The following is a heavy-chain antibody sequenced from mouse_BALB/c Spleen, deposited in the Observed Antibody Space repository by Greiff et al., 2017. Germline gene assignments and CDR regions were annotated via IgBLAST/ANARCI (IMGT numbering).Heavy chain of an antibody. CDR1: GFTFSSYA. Sequence: EVHLVESGGGLVKPGGSLKLSCAASGFTFSSYAMSWVRQTPEKRLEWVASISSGGSTYYPDSVKGRFTISRDNARNILYLQMSSLRSEDTAMYYCARPYGNYYFDYWGQGTTLTVSS. CDR2: ISSGGST. CDR3: ARPYGNYYFDY. V-gene: IGHV5-6-5*01. J-gene: IGHJ2*01. D-gene: IGHD2-1*01.